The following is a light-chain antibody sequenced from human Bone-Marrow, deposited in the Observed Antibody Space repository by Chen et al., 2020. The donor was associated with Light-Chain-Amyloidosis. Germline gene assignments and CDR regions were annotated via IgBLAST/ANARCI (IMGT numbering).Light chain of an antibody. CDR1: DLPTKY. Sequence: SSALTQPPSVSVSPGHTARIPCSGDDLPTKYAYWYQQKPGQAPVLVIHRDTERPSGISERFSGSSSGTTATLTISGVQAEDEADYHCQSADSSGTYEVIFGGGTKLTVL. V-gene: IGLV3-25*03. CDR3: QSADSSGTYEVI. CDR2: RDT. J-gene: IGLJ2*01.